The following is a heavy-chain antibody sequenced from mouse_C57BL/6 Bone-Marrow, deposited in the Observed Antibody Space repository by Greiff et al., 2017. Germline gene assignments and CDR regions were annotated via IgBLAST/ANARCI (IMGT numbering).Heavy chain of an antibody. CDR1: GYTFTSYG. CDR2: IYPRSGNT. V-gene: IGHV1-81*01. CDR3: ERGGGSSYVLYWYFDV. D-gene: IGHD1-1*01. Sequence: VQLQESGAELARPGASVKLSCKASGYTFTSYGISWVKQRTGQGLEWIGEIYPRSGNTYYNEKFKGKATLTADKSSSTAYMELRSLTSEDSAVYFCERGGGSSYVLYWYFDVWGTGTTVTVSS. J-gene: IGHJ1*03.